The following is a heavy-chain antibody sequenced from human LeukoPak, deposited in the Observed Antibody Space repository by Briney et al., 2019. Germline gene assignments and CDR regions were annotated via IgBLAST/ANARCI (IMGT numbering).Heavy chain of an antibody. CDR1: GFTFSSYG. CDR2: IWYDGSNK. V-gene: IGHV3-33*01. Sequence: GGSLRLSCAASGFTFSSYGMHWVRQAPGKGLEWVAVIWYDGSNKYYADSVKGRFTISRDNSKNTLYLQMNSLRAEDTAVYYCARDSRWFGELLSVNWFDPWGQGTLVTVSS. CDR3: ARDSRWFGELLSVNWFDP. D-gene: IGHD3-10*01. J-gene: IGHJ5*02.